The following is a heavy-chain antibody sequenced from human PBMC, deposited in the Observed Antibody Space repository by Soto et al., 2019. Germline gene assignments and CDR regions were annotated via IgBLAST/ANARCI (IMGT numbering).Heavy chain of an antibody. D-gene: IGHD3-22*01. J-gene: IGHJ4*02. CDR1: GYSFSSYG. CDR2: INTYNGNR. CDR3: ARDRRSGYDSSGFYS. Sequence: QVQLVQSGAELRKPGASVKVSCKASGYSFSSYGINWVRQAPGQGLEWMGWINTYNGNRNYAQKSEDRVTMTTATSTNTVYREPRSVKAEETAIYYCARDRRSGYDSSGFYSWGQGSMVTVSS. V-gene: IGHV1-18*01.